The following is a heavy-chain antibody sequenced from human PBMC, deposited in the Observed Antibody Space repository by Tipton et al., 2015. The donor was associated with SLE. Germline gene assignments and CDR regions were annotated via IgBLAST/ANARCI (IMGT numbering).Heavy chain of an antibody. CDR2: ISYSGST. V-gene: IGHV4-61*08. CDR3: ARAEMTTEGSIFYYYVDV. CDR1: GGSISSGGYY. D-gene: IGHD5-24*01. J-gene: IGHJ6*03. Sequence: TLSLTCTVSGGSISSGGYYWSWIRQSPGKGLEWIGYISYSGSTNYNPSLKSRVTISVDTSKNQCSLNLSSVTAADTAVYYCARAEMTTEGSIFYYYVDVWGKGTTVTVSS.